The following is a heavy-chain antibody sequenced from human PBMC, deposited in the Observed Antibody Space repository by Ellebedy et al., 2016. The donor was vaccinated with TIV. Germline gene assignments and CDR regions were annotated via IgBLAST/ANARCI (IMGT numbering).Heavy chain of an antibody. D-gene: IGHD3-10*01. CDR2: ISGDDDRA. Sequence: GGSLRLXXAASGFDFSRHAMAWVRRAPGKGLEWVSAISGDDDRAYYADSVQGRFTISRDTSKNMLYLEMNSLRGEDTAVYYCAKGLYLRGNYGLDVWGQGTTVTVSS. V-gene: IGHV3-23*01. CDR1: GFDFSRHA. CDR3: AKGLYLRGNYGLDV. J-gene: IGHJ6*02.